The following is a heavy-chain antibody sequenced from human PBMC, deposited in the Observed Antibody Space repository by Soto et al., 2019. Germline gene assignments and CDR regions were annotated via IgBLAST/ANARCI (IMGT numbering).Heavy chain of an antibody. V-gene: IGHV1-18*04. Sequence: QVQLVQSGAEVKKPGASVKVSCKASGYTFTSYGISWVRQAPGQGLEWMGWISAYNGNTKNAQKFQGRVTMTTDTSTSTADMELRSLRSDDTAVYYCASDPQIFDYWGQGTLVTVSS. CDR1: GYTFTSYG. CDR2: ISAYNGNT. CDR3: ASDPQIFDY. J-gene: IGHJ4*02.